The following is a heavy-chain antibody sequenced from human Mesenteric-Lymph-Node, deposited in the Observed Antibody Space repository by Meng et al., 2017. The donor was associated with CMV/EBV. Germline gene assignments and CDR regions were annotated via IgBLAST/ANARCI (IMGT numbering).Heavy chain of an antibody. D-gene: IGHD3-3*01. CDR1: GFTFSSYA. CDR3: AKEVFRFLEWHPLDY. V-gene: IGHV3-30*02. CDR2: TRFDGSNK. J-gene: IGHJ4*02. Sequence: GESLKIPCAASGFTFSSYAMHWVRQAPGKGLEWVAFTRFDGSNKYYADSVKGRFTISRDISKNAVYLQMNSLRVEDTAVYYCAKEVFRFLEWHPLDYWGQGTLVTVSS.